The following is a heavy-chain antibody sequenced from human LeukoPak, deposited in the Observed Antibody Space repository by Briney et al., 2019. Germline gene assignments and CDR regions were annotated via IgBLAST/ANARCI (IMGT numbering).Heavy chain of an antibody. J-gene: IGHJ3*02. CDR2: INPNSGAT. CDR1: GYTFTDYY. V-gene: IGHV1-2*02. Sequence: ASVKVSCKASGYTFTDYYMHGVRQAPGQGREWMGWINPNSGATNYAQKFQGRVTMTRDTSISTANMELSRLRSDDAAVYYCALGIAVAALDAFDIWGQGTLVTVSS. CDR3: ALGIAVAALDAFDI. D-gene: IGHD6-13*01.